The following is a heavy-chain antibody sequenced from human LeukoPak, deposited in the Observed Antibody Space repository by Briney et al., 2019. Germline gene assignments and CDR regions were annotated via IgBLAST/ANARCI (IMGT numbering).Heavy chain of an antibody. V-gene: IGHV3-23*01. J-gene: IGHJ4*02. Sequence: GGSLRLSCAASGFTFSTFAMSWVRQAPGKGLEWVSVISASGGSTYYADSVKGRFTISRDNSKNTLYLQMDSLRAEDTALYYCAKEYSGYDFDYWGQGTLVTVSS. D-gene: IGHD5-12*01. CDR3: AKEYSGYDFDY. CDR2: ISASGGST. CDR1: GFTFSTFA.